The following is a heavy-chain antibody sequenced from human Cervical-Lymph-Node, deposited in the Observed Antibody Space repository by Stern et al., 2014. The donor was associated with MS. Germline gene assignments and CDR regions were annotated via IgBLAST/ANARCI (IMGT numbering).Heavy chain of an antibody. CDR2: YSPIFGTA. CDR3: ARNVGDTTLGH. V-gene: IGHV1-69*01. Sequence: QVQLVESGAEVKKSGSSVKVSCKASGGTLRSYGITWARQASGQGPEWMGEYSPIFGTATYAQQFQGRVTITADEYTSTVYMELSSLRSEDTAVYYCARNVGDTTLGHWGQGSQVIVSS. CDR1: GGTLRSYG. D-gene: IGHD3-16*01. J-gene: IGHJ4*02.